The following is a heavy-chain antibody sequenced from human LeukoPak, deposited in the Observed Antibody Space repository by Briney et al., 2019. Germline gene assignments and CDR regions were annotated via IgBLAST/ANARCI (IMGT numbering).Heavy chain of an antibody. D-gene: IGHD3-3*01. J-gene: IGHJ6*03. Sequence: GGSLRLSCAASGFTFSDHYMDWVRQAPGKGLEWVGRTRNKANSYTTEYAASVKGRFTISRDDSKNSLYLQMNSLKTEDTAVYYCAREGYYDFWSGYLPGYYYYYMDVWGKGTTVTVSS. CDR3: AREGYYDFWSGYLPGYYYYYMDV. CDR2: TRNKANSYTT. V-gene: IGHV3-72*01. CDR1: GFTFSDHY.